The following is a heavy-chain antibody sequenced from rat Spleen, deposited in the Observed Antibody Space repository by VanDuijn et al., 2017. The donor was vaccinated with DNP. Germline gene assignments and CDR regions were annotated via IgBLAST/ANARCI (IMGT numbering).Heavy chain of an antibody. J-gene: IGHJ1*01. Sequence: EVQLVESGGGLVQPGRSLKLSCAASGFTFSDYYMAWVRQAPKKGLEWVASISYEGSSTYYGDSVKGRFTISRDNAKSTLYLQMNSLRSEDTATYYCARHPGYNYWYFDFWGPGTMVTVSS. D-gene: IGHD1-9*01. CDR1: GFTFSDYY. V-gene: IGHV5-22*01. CDR3: ARHPGYNYWYFDF. CDR2: ISYEGSST.